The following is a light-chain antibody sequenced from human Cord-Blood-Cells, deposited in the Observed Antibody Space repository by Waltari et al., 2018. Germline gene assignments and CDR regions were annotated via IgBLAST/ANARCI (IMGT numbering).Light chain of an antibody. CDR2: RNN. CDR1: RPHIGSTY. Sequence: QSVLSQPPSASGTPGQRVTISCSGNRPHIGSTYVYWYQQLPGTPPKLLIYRNNQRPSGVPDRFSGSKSGTSASLAISGLRSEDEADYYCAAWDDSLSGLWVFGGGTKLTVL. V-gene: IGLV1-47*01. J-gene: IGLJ3*02. CDR3: AAWDDSLSGLWV.